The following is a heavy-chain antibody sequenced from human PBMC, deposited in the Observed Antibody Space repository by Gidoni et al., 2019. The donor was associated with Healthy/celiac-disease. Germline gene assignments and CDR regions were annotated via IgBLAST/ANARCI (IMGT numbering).Heavy chain of an antibody. CDR1: GGSFSGYY. Sequence: QVQLQQGGAGLWKPAETLSLTCGVYGGSFSGYYWSGKRQPPGKGLEWIGEIKHRGSTNSHPSLKSRVTISVDTSKNQFSLKLSSVTAAYTAVYYCARWNQPWMSYGQFDYWGQGTLVTVSS. D-gene: IGHD1-26*01. V-gene: IGHV4-34*01. CDR3: ARWNQPWMSYGQFDY. CDR2: IKHRGST. J-gene: IGHJ4*02.